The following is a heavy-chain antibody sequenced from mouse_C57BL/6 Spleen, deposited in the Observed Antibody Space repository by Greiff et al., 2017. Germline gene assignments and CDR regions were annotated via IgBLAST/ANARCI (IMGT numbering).Heavy chain of an antibody. Sequence: EVKLVESGGGLVKPGGSLKLSCAASGFTFSDYGMHWVRQAPEKGLEWVAYISSGSSTIYYADTVKGRFTISRDNAKNTLFLQMTSLRSEDTAMYYCARTGDYDAYAWFAYWGQGTLVTVSA. CDR3: ARTGDYDAYAWFAY. D-gene: IGHD2-4*01. V-gene: IGHV5-17*01. J-gene: IGHJ3*01. CDR1: GFTFSDYG. CDR2: ISSGSSTI.